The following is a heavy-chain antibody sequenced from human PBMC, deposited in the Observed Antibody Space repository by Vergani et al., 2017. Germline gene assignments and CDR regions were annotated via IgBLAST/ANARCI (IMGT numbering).Heavy chain of an antibody. V-gene: IGHV3-23*01. Sequence: EVQLLESGGGLVQPGGSLRLSCAASGFTFSSYAMSWVRQAPGKGLEWVSAISGSGGSTYYADSVKGRFTISRDNSKNTLYLQMNSLRAEDTAVYYCAKDQPREAGTFSYYFDYWGQGTLVTVSS. J-gene: IGHJ4*02. CDR2: ISGSGGST. CDR3: AKDQPREAGTFSYYFDY. CDR1: GFTFSSYA. D-gene: IGHD6-19*01.